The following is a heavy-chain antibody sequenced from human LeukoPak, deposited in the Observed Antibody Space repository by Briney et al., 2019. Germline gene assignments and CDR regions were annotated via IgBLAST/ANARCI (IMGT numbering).Heavy chain of an antibody. D-gene: IGHD6-13*01. Sequence: SVKVSCKASGGTFSSYAISWVRQAPGQGLEWMGGIIPIFGTANYAQKFQGRVTITADKSTSTAYMELSSLRSEDTAVYYCARAPRYSSSWYGVGYFDYWGQGTLVTVSS. CDR3: ARAPRYSSSWYGVGYFDY. CDR1: GGTFSSYA. CDR2: IIPIFGTA. J-gene: IGHJ4*02. V-gene: IGHV1-69*06.